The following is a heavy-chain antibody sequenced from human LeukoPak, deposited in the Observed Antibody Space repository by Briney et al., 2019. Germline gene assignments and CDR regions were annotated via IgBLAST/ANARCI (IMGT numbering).Heavy chain of an antibody. J-gene: IGHJ4*02. D-gene: IGHD3-22*01. V-gene: IGHV1-2*02. CDR1: GYTFTGYY. Sequence: GASVKVPCKASGYTFTGYYMHWVRQAPGQGLEWMGWINPNSGGTNYARKFQGRVTMTRDTSISTAYMELSRLRSDDTAVYYCARDPGGYYADYWGQGTLVTVSS. CDR2: INPNSGGT. CDR3: ARDPGGYYADY.